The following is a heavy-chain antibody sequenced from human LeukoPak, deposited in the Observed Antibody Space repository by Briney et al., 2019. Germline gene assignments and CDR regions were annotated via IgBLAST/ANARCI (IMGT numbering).Heavy chain of an antibody. CDR1: GYTFTGYY. Sequence: GASVKVSCKASGYTFTGYYMHCVRQAPGQGLEWMGWINPNSGGTNYAQKFQGRVTMTRETSISTDYMELSRLRSDDTAVYYCARELRAAVAGIDYWGQGTLVTVSS. CDR2: INPNSGGT. D-gene: IGHD6-19*01. V-gene: IGHV1-2*02. J-gene: IGHJ4*02. CDR3: ARELRAAVAGIDY.